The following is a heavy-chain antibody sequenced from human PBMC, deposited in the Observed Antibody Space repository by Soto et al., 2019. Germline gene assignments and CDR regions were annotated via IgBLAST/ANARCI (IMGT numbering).Heavy chain of an antibody. D-gene: IGHD6-19*01. CDR3: TREPSSGWYLDY. Sequence: EVQLVESGGGLVQPGGSLRLSCAASGFTVSSNCMSWVRQAPGKGLEWVSVIYSGGSTYYADSVKGRFTISRDNSKNTLYLQMNSLRAEDTAVYYCTREPSSGWYLDYWGQGTLVTVSP. CDR1: GFTVSSNC. J-gene: IGHJ4*02. CDR2: IYSGGST. V-gene: IGHV3-66*01.